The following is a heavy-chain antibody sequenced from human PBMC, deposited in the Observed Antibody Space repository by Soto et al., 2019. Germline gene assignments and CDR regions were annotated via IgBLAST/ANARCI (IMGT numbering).Heavy chain of an antibody. V-gene: IGHV3-30*18. CDR1: GFAFDTYG. Sequence: PGGSLRLSFEASGFAFDTYGMHWIRQGAGQGLEWVATMSYDGSKIYYIDSVRVRFSISIDDSKRTLYLQMNSLRAEDTAVYYCAKDRDPYYYYYLMDXWGQGTTVTVS. J-gene: IGHJ6*02. CDR2: MSYDGSKI. CDR3: AKDRDPYYYYYLMDX.